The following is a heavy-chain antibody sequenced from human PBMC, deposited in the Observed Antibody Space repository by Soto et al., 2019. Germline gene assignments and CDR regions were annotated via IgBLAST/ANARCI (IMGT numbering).Heavy chain of an antibody. CDR1: GYTFTSYY. D-gene: IGHD1-20*01. J-gene: IGHJ4*02. CDR3: ARGAITGTHDFDY. V-gene: IGHV1-46*01. Sequence: ASVKVSCKASGYTFTSYYMHWVRQAPGQGLEWMGIINPSGGSTSYAQKFQGRATITRATSTSIVYMELSSVRSEDTAVYYCARGAITGTHDFDYWGQGTLVTVSS. CDR2: INPSGGST.